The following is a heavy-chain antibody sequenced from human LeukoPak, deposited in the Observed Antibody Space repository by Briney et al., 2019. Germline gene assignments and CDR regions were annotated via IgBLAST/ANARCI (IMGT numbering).Heavy chain of an antibody. CDR1: GYTFTGYY. CDR3: ARDGIGYFDY. CDR2: INPNSGVT. D-gene: IGHD2-15*01. V-gene: IGHV1-2*02. J-gene: IGHJ4*02. Sequence: ASLKVSCKASGYTFTGYYMHWVRRAPGQGLEWMGWINPNSGVTNYVQKFQGSVTMTRDTSISTAYMELSRLRSDDTAVYYCARDGIGYFDYWGQGTLVTVSS.